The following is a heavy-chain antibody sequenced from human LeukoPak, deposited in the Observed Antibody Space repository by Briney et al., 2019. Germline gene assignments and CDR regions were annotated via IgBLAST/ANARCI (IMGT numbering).Heavy chain of an antibody. D-gene: IGHD4-17*01. Sequence: GGSLRLSCAASGFTFTNYPMNWVRQAPGKGLEWVSDISGSGGNTHYADSVKGRFTISRDNSKNTLYLQMNSLRAEDTAIYYCARERITTTAFDYWDQGTLVTVSS. CDR1: GFTFTNYP. CDR3: ARERITTTAFDY. CDR2: ISGSGGNT. V-gene: IGHV3-23*01. J-gene: IGHJ4*02.